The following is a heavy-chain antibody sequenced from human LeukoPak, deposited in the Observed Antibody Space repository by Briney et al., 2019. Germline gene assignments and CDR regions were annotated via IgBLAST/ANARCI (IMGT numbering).Heavy chain of an antibody. CDR3: ARVGYCSSTSCYSSLDY. CDR1: GYTFTGYY. V-gene: IGHV1-2*02. D-gene: IGHD2-2*01. J-gene: IGHJ4*02. CDR2: INPNSGGT. Sequence: ASVKVSCKASGYTFTGYYMHWVRQAPGQGLEWMGWINPNSGGTNYAQKFQGRVTMTRDTSISTAYMEPSRLRSDDTAVYYCARVGYCSSTSCYSSLDYWGQGTLVTVSS.